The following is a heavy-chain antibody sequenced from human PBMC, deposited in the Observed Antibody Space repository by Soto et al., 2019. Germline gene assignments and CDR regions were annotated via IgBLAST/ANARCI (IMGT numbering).Heavy chain of an antibody. J-gene: IGHJ4*02. CDR1: GFTFSSYA. D-gene: IGHD3-22*01. Sequence: GGSLRLSCAASGFTFSSYAMSWVRQAPGKGLEWVSAISGSGGSTYYADSVKGRFTISRDNSKNTLYLQMKSLRAEDTAVYYCAKVLITMIVVPVLSNWGQGTLVTVSS. CDR2: ISGSGGST. CDR3: AKVLITMIVVPVLSN. V-gene: IGHV3-23*01.